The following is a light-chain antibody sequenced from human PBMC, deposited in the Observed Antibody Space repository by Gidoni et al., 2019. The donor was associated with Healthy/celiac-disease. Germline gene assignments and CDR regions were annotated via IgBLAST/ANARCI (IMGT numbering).Light chain of an antibody. Sequence: DIVLTQSPATLSLFPGDRATLSCSASQRVSSYLAWYQQKPGQAARLLIYDASNRSSGIPARFSGSGSGTDFTLTISSLEPEDFAVYYCQQRSNWPALTFGGGTKVEIK. J-gene: IGKJ4*01. V-gene: IGKV3-11*01. CDR3: QQRSNWPALT. CDR2: DAS. CDR1: QRVSSY.